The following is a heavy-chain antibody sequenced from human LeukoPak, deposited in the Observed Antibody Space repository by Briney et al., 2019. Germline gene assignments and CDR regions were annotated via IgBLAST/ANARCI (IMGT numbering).Heavy chain of an antibody. D-gene: IGHD3-22*01. CDR3: ARAPSEIGGYYPEYFRH. Sequence: PGGSLRLSCAASGFTFSSYWMHWVRQAPGKGLVWVSRIESDGSTNYADSVKGRFTISRDNAKNTVPLQMNSLRAEDTGVYFCARAPSEIGGYYPEYFRHWGQGTLVTVSS. J-gene: IGHJ1*01. V-gene: IGHV3-74*01. CDR2: IESDGST. CDR1: GFTFSSYW.